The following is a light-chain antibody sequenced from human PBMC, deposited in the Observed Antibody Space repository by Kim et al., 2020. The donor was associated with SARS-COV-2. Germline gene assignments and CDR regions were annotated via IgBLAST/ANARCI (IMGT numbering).Light chain of an antibody. CDR3: QPYCSPPPT. V-gene: IGKV3-20*01. CDR2: GAS. J-gene: IGKJ4*01. Sequence: EIVLTQSPGTLSLSPGERATLSCRASQSVSSSYLAWYQQKPGQAPRLLIYGASSRATGIPDRFSGSGSWTDFTLTINRPEPEDFAVYFCQPYCSPPPTFGGGTKVDFK. CDR1: QSVSSSY.